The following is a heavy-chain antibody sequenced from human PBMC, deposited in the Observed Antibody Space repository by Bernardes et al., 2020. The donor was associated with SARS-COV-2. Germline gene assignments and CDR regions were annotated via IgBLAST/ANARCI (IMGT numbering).Heavy chain of an antibody. Sequence: GGSLRLSCAASGFTFSSYWMHWVRQAPGKGLVWVSRINSDGSSTSYADSVKGRFTISRDNAKNTLYLQMNSLRAEDTAVYYCARHFTYYDFWSGYSDFDYWGQGTLVTVSS. D-gene: IGHD3-3*01. J-gene: IGHJ4*02. V-gene: IGHV3-74*01. CDR2: INSDGSST. CDR3: ARHFTYYDFWSGYSDFDY. CDR1: GFTFSSYW.